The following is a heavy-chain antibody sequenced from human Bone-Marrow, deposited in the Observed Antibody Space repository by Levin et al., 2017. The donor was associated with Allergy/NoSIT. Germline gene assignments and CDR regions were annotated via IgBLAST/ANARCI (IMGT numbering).Heavy chain of an antibody. J-gene: IGHJ6*02. Sequence: GGSLRLSCAASGFTFSNSSMNWVRQAPGKGLEWVSYISDSSSSIFYADSVKGRFTISRDNAKNSLFLQMNSLRDEDTAVYYCARDCPHPSYSSTWYYYYGMDVWGQGTTVTVSS. CDR1: GFTFSNSS. D-gene: IGHD6-13*01. V-gene: IGHV3-48*02. CDR2: ISDSSSSI. CDR3: ARDCPHPSYSSTWYYYYGMDV.